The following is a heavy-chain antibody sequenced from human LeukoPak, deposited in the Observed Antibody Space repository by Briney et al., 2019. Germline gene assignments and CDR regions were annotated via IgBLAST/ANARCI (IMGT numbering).Heavy chain of an antibody. V-gene: IGHV4-34*01. CDR3: ARLPSLRGSSGWYYFDY. CDR2: INHSGST. J-gene: IGHJ4*02. CDR1: GGSFSGYY. Sequence: PSETLSLTCAVYGGSFSGYYWSWIRQPPGKGLEWIGEINHSGSTNYNPSLKSRVTISVDTSKNQFSLKLSSVTAADTAVYYCARLPSLRGSSGWYYFDYWGQGTLVTVSS. D-gene: IGHD6-19*01.